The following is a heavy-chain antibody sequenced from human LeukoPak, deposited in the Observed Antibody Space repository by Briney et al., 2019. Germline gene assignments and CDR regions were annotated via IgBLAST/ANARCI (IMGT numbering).Heavy chain of an antibody. CDR1: GGTFSSYA. J-gene: IGHJ6*02. CDR3: ARVYYYDSSGYNYYYYGMDV. D-gene: IGHD3-22*01. Sequence: ASVKVSCKASGGTFSSYAISWVRQAPGQGLEWMGGIIPIFGTANYAQKFQGRVTITADESTSTAYMELSSLRSEGTAVYYCARVYYYDSSGYNYYYYGMDVWGQGTTVTVSS. CDR2: IIPIFGTA. V-gene: IGHV1-69*13.